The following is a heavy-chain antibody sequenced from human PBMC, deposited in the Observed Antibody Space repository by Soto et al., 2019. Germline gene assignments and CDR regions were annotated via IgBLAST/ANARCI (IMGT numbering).Heavy chain of an antibody. CDR3: TRDPSGYSGYAPFDY. Sequence: QPGGSLRLSCTASGFTFGDYAMGWFRQAPGKGLEWVGFIRSKAYGGTTEYAASVKGRFTISRDDSKSIAYLQMNSLKTEDTAVYYCTRDPSGYSGYAPFDYWGQGTLVTVSS. CDR2: IRSKAYGGTT. V-gene: IGHV3-49*03. J-gene: IGHJ4*02. D-gene: IGHD5-12*01. CDR1: GFTFGDYA.